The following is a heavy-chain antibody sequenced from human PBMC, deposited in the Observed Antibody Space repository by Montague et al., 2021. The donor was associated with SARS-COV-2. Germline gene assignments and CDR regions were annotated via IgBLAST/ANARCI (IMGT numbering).Heavy chain of an antibody. CDR1: GGSFSTIVNF. Sequence: SETLSLTCAVYGGSFSTIVNFWGWIRQPPGKGLEWIGEINHSGSTNYNPSLKSRVTISVDTSKNQFSLKLSSVTAADTAVYYCARERYSFSLTRGSTWFDPWGQGTLVTVSS. CDR2: INHSGST. CDR3: ARERYSFSLTRGSTWFDP. J-gene: IGHJ5*02. D-gene: IGHD3-9*01. V-gene: IGHV4-34*01.